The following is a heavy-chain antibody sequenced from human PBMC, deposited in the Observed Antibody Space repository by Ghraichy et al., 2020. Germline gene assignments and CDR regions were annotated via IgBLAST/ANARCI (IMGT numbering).Heavy chain of an antibody. V-gene: IGHV4-59*08. CDR1: GGSISSDY. Sequence: SQTLSLTYTVSGGSISSDYWTWIRQPPGKGLEWIGYIHYTGITVYNHSLKSRLTISVDTSKNHFSLRLSSVTAADTAVYFCARGLFSAGGTGSWGQGTLVAVSS. J-gene: IGHJ5*02. CDR3: ARGLFSAGGTGS. D-gene: IGHD1-1*01. CDR2: IHYTGIT.